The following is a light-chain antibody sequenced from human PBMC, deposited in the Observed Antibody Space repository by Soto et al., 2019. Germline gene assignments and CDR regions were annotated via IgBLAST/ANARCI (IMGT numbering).Light chain of an antibody. Sequence: DIQMTQSPSSLSASVGDRVTITCQASQDISNRLNWYQQKPGKAPKLLINDASKLEAGVPSRFSGRGSRKDFTFTISSQQQEDIAKYCWQRYVNLATFGGGTKLEIK. V-gene: IGKV1-33*01. CDR2: DAS. CDR1: QDISNR. CDR3: QRYVNLAT. J-gene: IGKJ4*01.